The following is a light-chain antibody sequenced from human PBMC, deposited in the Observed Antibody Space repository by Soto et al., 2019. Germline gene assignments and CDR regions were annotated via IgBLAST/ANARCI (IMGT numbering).Light chain of an antibody. CDR3: NSYTSSSTYV. J-gene: IGLJ1*01. Sequence: LTQPASVSGSPGQSIAISCTGTSSDVGGYNYVTWYQQHPGKAPKLMIYDVSNRPSGVSDRFSGSKSGNTASLTISGLQAEDEGDYYCNSYTSSSTYVFGTGTKVTVL. CDR1: SSDVGGYNY. V-gene: IGLV2-14*03. CDR2: DVS.